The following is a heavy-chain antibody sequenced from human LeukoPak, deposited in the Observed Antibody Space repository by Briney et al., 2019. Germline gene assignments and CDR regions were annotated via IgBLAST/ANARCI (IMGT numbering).Heavy chain of an antibody. J-gene: IGHJ4*02. V-gene: IGHV3-11*01. CDR2: ISARGDVI. Sequence: GGSLRLSCASSGFIFSDYYMSWIRQVPGKSPEWISYISARGDVIYSVDSVKGRFTISRDNSKRLLYLQMNNLRADDTAVYFCAAEVSPKVFDYRGQGTLVTVSS. CDR1: GFIFSDYY. CDR3: AAEVSPKVFDY.